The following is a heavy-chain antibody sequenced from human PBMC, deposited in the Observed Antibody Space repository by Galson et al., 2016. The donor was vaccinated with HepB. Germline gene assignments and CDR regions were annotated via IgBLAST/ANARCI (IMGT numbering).Heavy chain of an antibody. Sequence: SLRLSCAASGFTFSSYVMSWVRQAPGKGLEWVSGIGGSGGSTYYADSVKGRFTISRDNSKNMLYMQVNSLRAEDTAVYYCAKGGLRWYHNFNCWGQGTLVTVSS. V-gene: IGHV3-23*01. D-gene: IGHD4-23*01. CDR1: GFTFSSYV. CDR3: AKGGLRWYHNFNC. J-gene: IGHJ4*02. CDR2: IGGSGGST.